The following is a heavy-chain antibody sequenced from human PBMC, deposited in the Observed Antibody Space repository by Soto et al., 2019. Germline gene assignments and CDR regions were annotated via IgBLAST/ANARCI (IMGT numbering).Heavy chain of an antibody. Sequence: ASVKVSCKASGYTFTSYAMHWVRQAPGQRLEWMGWINAGNGNTKYSQKFQGRVTITRDTSASTAYMELSSLRSEDTAVYYCARGYYYDSSGYYYKAADWFDPWGQGTLVTVSS. CDR3: ARGYYYDSSGYYYKAADWFDP. CDR2: INAGNGNT. V-gene: IGHV1-3*01. J-gene: IGHJ5*02. D-gene: IGHD3-22*01. CDR1: GYTFTSYA.